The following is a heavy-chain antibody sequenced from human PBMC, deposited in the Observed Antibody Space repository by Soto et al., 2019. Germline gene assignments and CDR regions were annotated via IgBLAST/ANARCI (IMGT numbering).Heavy chain of an antibody. CDR1: GFTFSSYA. D-gene: IGHD6-6*01. Sequence: TGGSLRLSCAASGFTFSSYAMSWVRQAPGKGLEWVSAISGSGGSTYYADSVKGRFTISRDNSKNTLYLQMNSLRAEDTAVYYCAKDSSIAARPYYYYGMDVWGQGTTVTVSS. CDR3: AKDSSIAARPYYYYGMDV. V-gene: IGHV3-23*01. CDR2: ISGSGGST. J-gene: IGHJ6*02.